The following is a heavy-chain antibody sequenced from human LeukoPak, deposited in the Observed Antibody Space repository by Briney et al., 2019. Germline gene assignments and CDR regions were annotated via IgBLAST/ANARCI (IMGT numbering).Heavy chain of an antibody. CDR3: ARGPDDYDFWSGYYYYYYMDV. Sequence: GGSLRLSCAASGFTFSSYAMSWVRQAPGKGLEWVSSISSSSSYIYYADSVKGRFTIPGDNAKNSLYLQMNSLRAEDTAVYYCARGPDDYDFWSGYYYYYYMDVWGKGTTVTVSS. CDR1: GFTFSSYA. D-gene: IGHD3-3*01. CDR2: ISSSSSYI. V-gene: IGHV3-21*01. J-gene: IGHJ6*03.